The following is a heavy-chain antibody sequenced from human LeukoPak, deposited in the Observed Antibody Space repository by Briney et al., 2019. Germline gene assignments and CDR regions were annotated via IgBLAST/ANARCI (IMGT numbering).Heavy chain of an antibody. CDR3: ASVGDSSGYYYEGRAFDI. D-gene: IGHD3-22*01. J-gene: IGHJ3*02. Sequence: PGGSLRLSCAASGFTFSSYSMNWVRQAPGKGLKWVSSISSSSSYIYYADSVKGRFTISRDNAKNSLYLQMNSLRAEDTAVYYCASVGDSSGYYYEGRAFDIWGQGTMVTVSS. CDR2: ISSSSSYI. V-gene: IGHV3-21*01. CDR1: GFTFSSYS.